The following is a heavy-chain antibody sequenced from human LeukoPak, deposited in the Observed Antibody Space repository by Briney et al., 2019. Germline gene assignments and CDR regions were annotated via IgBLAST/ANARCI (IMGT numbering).Heavy chain of an antibody. CDR2: IYHSGST. D-gene: IGHD3-9*01. Sequence: SETLSLTCAVSGGSISSGGYSWSWIRQPPGKGLEWIGYIYHSGSTYYNPSLKSRVTISVDRSKNQFSLKLSSVTAADTAVYYCARRARYFDFFDYWGQGTLVTVSS. J-gene: IGHJ4*02. CDR1: GGSISSGGYS. V-gene: IGHV4-30-2*01. CDR3: ARRARYFDFFDY.